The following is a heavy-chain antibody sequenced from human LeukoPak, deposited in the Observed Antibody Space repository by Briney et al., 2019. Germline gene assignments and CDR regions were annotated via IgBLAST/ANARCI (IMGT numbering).Heavy chain of an antibody. CDR3: ARIYYYDSSGYSLIDAFDI. CDR2: IYYSGST. V-gene: IGHV4-59*01. CDR1: GGSFSDYY. D-gene: IGHD3-22*01. J-gene: IGHJ3*02. Sequence: SETLSLTCAVYGGSFSDYYWSWIRQPPGKGLEWIGYIYYSGSTNYNPSLKSRVTISVDTSKNQFSLKLSSVTAADTAVYYCARIYYYDSSGYSLIDAFDIWGQGTMVTVSS.